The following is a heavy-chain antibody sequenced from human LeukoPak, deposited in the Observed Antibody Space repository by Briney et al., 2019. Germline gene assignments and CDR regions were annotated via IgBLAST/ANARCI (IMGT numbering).Heavy chain of an antibody. CDR3: AREGFRGTLDQ. CDR2: ISSGATT. D-gene: IGHD3-16*01. V-gene: IGHV3-66*01. Sequence: GGSLRLSCVVSGFAVSSNYMSWVRQAPGKGLEWVSVISSGATTNNAESVRGRLSTSRDNAKNTLFLQMNSLRVEDTAVYYCAREGFRGTLDQWGQGTLVTVAS. J-gene: IGHJ4*02. CDR1: GFAVSSNY.